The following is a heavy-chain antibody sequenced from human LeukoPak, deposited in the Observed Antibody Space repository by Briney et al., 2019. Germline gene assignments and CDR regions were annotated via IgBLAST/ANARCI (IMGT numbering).Heavy chain of an antibody. D-gene: IGHD1-1*01. CDR3: AKAPPYKKYFDY. Sequence: GGPRGPSFAASGFPFANIPMSWAAKPQGRGRKWVQTISNSGDATYYAGSVKGRFTISRDNSKNTLYLQMNSLRAEDTAVYYCAKAPPYKKYFDYWGQGTLVTVSS. V-gene: IGHV3-23*01. CDR1: GFPFANIP. J-gene: IGHJ4*02. CDR2: ISNSGDAT.